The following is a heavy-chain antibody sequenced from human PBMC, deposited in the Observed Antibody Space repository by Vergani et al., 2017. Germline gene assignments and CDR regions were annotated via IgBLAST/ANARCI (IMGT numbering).Heavy chain of an antibody. V-gene: IGHV4-34*01. CDR2: INHSGST. CDR1: GGSFSGYY. CDR3: ARGIAAYYYYYYYMDV. D-gene: IGHD6-25*01. J-gene: IGHJ6*03. Sequence: QVQLQQWGAGLLKPSETLSLTCAVYGGSFSGYYWSWIRQPPGKGLEWIGEINHSGSTNYNPSLKRRVTTSVATSKNQFSRKLSSVTAADTAVYDCARGIAAYYYYYYYMDVWGKGTTVTVSS.